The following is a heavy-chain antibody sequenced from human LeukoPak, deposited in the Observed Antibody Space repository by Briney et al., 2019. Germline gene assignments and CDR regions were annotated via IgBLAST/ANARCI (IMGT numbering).Heavy chain of an antibody. CDR1: GYTFTAYY. D-gene: IGHD2-15*01. Sequence: ASVKVSCKASGYTFTAYYVHWVRQAPGQGPEWMGWIHPNSGGTKYAQNFQGRVTTTRDTSITTAYMELSSLRSDDTAVYYCARGDIYWDYWGQGTQVTVSS. CDR3: ARGDIYWDY. V-gene: IGHV1-2*02. J-gene: IGHJ4*02. CDR2: IHPNSGGT.